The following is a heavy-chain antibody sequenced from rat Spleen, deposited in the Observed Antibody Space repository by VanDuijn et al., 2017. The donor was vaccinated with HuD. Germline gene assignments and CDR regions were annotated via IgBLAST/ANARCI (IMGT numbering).Heavy chain of an antibody. CDR2: ISPSGGST. CDR1: GFTFSNFG. J-gene: IGHJ2*01. Sequence: EVQLVESGGGLVQPGRSLKLSCTASGFTFSNFGMAWVRQTPTKGLEWVASISPSGGSTYYRESVKGRFTISRDNAKSTLYLQSDSLRSEDTATYYCARGADTMGTQDFDYWGQGVMVTVSS. V-gene: IGHV5S13*01. D-gene: IGHD1-7*01. CDR3: ARGADTMGTQDFDY.